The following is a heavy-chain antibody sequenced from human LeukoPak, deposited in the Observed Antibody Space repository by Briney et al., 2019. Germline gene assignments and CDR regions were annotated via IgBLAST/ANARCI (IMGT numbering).Heavy chain of an antibody. D-gene: IGHD6-13*01. J-gene: IGHJ4*02. CDR1: GGSISSYY. Sequence: PSETLSLTCTVSGGSISSYYWSWIRQPPGKGLEWIGYIYYSGSTNYNPPLKSRVTISVDTSKNQFSLKLSSVTAADTAVYYCAGFSGYSSSLDYWGQGTLVTVSS. CDR2: IYYSGST. V-gene: IGHV4-59*01. CDR3: AGFSGYSSSLDY.